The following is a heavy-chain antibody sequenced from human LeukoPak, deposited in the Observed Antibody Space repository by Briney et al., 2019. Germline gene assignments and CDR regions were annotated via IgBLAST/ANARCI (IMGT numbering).Heavy chain of an antibody. J-gene: IGHJ3*02. Sequence: GGSLRLSCAASGFIFSSYGMNWVRQAPGKGLEWVSYISSSGTTIYYADSVKGRFTISRDNAKNSLYLQMNSLRAEDTAVYYCARDRGYYYGGHDAFDIWGQGTMVTVSS. CDR1: GFIFSSYG. CDR2: ISSSGTTI. V-gene: IGHV3-48*04. CDR3: ARDRGYYYGGHDAFDI. D-gene: IGHD3-10*01.